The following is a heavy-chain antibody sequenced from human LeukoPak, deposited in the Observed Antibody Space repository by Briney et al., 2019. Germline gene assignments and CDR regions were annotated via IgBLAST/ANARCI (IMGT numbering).Heavy chain of an antibody. Sequence: GGSLRLSCAVSGFTFSSYSMNWVRQAPGKGLEWVSSISGSSSYIYYADSVKGRFTISRHNAKNSLYLQMNSLRAEDTAVYYCARDRGGNTFFDYWGQGTLVTVSS. D-gene: IGHD4-23*01. CDR1: GFTFSSYS. CDR2: ISGSSSYI. J-gene: IGHJ4*02. V-gene: IGHV3-21*01. CDR3: ARDRGGNTFFDY.